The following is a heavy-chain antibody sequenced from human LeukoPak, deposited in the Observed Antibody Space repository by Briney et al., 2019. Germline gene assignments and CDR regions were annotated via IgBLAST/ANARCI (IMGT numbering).Heavy chain of an antibody. V-gene: IGHV1-69*06. D-gene: IGHD3-22*01. CDR1: GYIFTSYG. J-gene: IGHJ3*02. CDR3: ARSTLYYYDSSGYLSAFDI. CDR2: IIPIFGTA. Sequence: SVKVSCKASGYIFTSYGISWVRQAPGQGLEWMGGIIPIFGTANYAQKFQGRVTITADKSTSTAYMELSSLRSEDTAVYYCARSTLYYYDSSGYLSAFDIWGQGTMVTVSS.